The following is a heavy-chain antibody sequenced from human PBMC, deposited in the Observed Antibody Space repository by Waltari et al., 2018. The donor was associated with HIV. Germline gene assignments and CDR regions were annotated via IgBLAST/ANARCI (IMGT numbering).Heavy chain of an antibody. V-gene: IGHV3-23*01. J-gene: IGHJ4*02. CDR3: VREGRPVSDYDVFDS. Sequence: EVQLLESGGSRVQPAGPLPLICFGPASPLHPSGMAWVRPTPGKGLEWVAGITASGDNKYVAEAMGGRFSISRDNMKNTVWLDMRGLRADDAAIYFCVREGRPVSDYDVFDSWGPGIQVTVS. D-gene: IGHD3-22*01. CDR2: ITASGDNK. CDR1: ASPLHPSG.